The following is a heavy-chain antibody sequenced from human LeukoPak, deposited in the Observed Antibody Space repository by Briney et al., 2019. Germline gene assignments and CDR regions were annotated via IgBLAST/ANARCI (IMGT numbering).Heavy chain of an antibody. CDR1: GYTFTSYD. J-gene: IGHJ4*02. CDR3: AMSGSYPTGAFDY. D-gene: IGHD1-26*01. CDR2: IIPIFGTA. Sequence: GASVKVSCKASGYTFTSYDINWVRQATGQGLEWMGGIIPIFGTANYAQKFQGRVTITADESTSTAYMELRSLRSDDTAVYYCAMSGSYPTGAFDYWGQGTLVTVSS. V-gene: IGHV1-69*13.